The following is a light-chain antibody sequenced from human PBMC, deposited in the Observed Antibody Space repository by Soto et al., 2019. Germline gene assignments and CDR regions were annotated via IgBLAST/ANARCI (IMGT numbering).Light chain of an antibody. CDR2: GAS. CDR1: QSVSSSY. Sequence: EIVLTQSPGTLSLSPGERATLSCRASQSVSSSYLAWYQQKPGQAPRLLIYGASSRATGILDRFSGSGSGTDFTLTISRLEPEDFAVYYCQQYGSSPVTFGQGTKLEIK. CDR3: QQYGSSPVT. V-gene: IGKV3-20*01. J-gene: IGKJ2*01.